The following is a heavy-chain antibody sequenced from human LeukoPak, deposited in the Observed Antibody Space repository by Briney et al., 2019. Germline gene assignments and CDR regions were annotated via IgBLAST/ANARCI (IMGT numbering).Heavy chain of an antibody. V-gene: IGHV3-48*03. Sequence: GGSLRLSCAASGSTFSSYEMNWVRQAPGKGLEWVSYISSSGSTIYCADSVKGRFTISRDNAKNSLYLQMNSLRAEDTAVYYCARVASDTAMAPSGFDPWGQGTLVTVSS. CDR3: ARVASDTAMAPSGFDP. D-gene: IGHD5-18*01. J-gene: IGHJ5*02. CDR1: GSTFSSYE. CDR2: ISSSGSTI.